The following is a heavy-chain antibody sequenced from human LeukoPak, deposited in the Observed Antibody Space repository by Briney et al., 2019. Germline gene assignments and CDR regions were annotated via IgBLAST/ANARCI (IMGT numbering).Heavy chain of an antibody. V-gene: IGHV4-61*08. CDR2: IYYSGST. CDR3: ARRGGGSWYGPFDY. CDR1: GGSISSGGYY. Sequence: SQTLSLTCTVSGGSISSGGYYWSWIRQPPGEGLEWLGYIYYSGSTNYNPSLKSRVTMSVDTSKNQFSLKLSSVTAADTAVYYCARRGGGSWYGPFDYWGQGTLVTVSS. D-gene: IGHD6-13*01. J-gene: IGHJ4*02.